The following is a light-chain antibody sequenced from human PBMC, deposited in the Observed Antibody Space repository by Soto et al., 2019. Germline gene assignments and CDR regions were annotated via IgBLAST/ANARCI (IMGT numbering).Light chain of an antibody. CDR1: QRVSSTF. CDR2: AAS. V-gene: IGKV3-20*01. CDR3: QQYGSSLFS. J-gene: IGKJ3*01. Sequence: EKVVTQSPGTLSFSPGERATLYCRASQRVSSTFLAWYQQKPGQAPRLLIYAASSRATGISDRFSGSGYGTDFTLTSSILDHEDFTVYYCQQYGSSLFSFGPGTKLDIK.